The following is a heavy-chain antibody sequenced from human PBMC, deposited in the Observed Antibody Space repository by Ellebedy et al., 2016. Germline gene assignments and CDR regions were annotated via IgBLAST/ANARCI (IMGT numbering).Heavy chain of an antibody. CDR2: IGTSASTI. D-gene: IGHD3-3*01. J-gene: IGHJ4*02. Sequence: GESLKISXAASGFTFSDFSMTWIRQAPGKGLEWVSYIGTSASTIYYADSVKGRFTISRDNAKNSLSLQMNSLRAEDTAVYYCARTYDFWSSSRFDYWGQGTLVTVSS. V-gene: IGHV3-11*04. CDR1: GFTFSDFS. CDR3: ARTYDFWSSSRFDY.